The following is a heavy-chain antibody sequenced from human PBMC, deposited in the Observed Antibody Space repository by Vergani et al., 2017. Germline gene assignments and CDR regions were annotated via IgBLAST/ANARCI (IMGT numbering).Heavy chain of an antibody. CDR2: ISYDGSNK. J-gene: IGHJ3*02. D-gene: IGHD2/OR15-2a*01. V-gene: IGHV3-30*18. CDR1: GFTFSSYA. CDR3: AKSNPKDAFDI. Sequence: VQLLESGGGLVQPGGSLRLSCAASGFTFSSYAMSWVRQAPGKGLEWVAVISYDGSNKYYADSVKGRFTISRDNSKNTLYLQMNSLRAEDTAVYYCAKSNPKDAFDIWGQGTMVTVSS.